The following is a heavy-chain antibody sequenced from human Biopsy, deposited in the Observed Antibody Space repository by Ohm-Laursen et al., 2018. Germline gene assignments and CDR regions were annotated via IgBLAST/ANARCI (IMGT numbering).Heavy chain of an antibody. D-gene: IGHD6-19*01. CDR2: ISYSGST. CDR1: GGSISGSS. J-gene: IGHJ3*02. Sequence: GTLSLTCTVSGGSISGSSWSWIRQAPGRGLEWVGYISYSGSTSNNPSLKSQITISVDTSKNQISLKVTSVTAADTAVYYCAKHGSGWTGDDALHIWGQGTMVTVSS. CDR3: AKHGSGWTGDDALHI. V-gene: IGHV4-59*08.